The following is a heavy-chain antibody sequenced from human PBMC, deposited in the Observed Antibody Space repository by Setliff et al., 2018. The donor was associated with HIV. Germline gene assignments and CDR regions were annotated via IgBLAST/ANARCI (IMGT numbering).Heavy chain of an antibody. CDR2: ISAYNGNT. D-gene: IGHD3-22*01. J-gene: IGHJ3*02. CDR3: ARMIVLSASSPPNAFDI. V-gene: IGHV1-18*01. CDR1: GYTFTSYG. Sequence: GASVKVSCKASGYTFTSYGISWVRQAPGQGLEWMGWISAYNGNTNYAQKLQGRVTMTTDTSTSTAYMELRSLRSDDTAVYYCARMIVLSASSPPNAFDIWGQWTMVTVS.